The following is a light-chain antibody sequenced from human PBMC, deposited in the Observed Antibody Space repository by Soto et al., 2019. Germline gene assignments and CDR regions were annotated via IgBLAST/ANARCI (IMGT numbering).Light chain of an antibody. Sequence: DIQMTQSPSTLSASVGDRVTITCRASQSIGISLAWYQQKSGKAPKVLIYAASSLESGVLLRFSGNGSGTEFTLTISSLQPDDFATYFCQQYSRNSFFGGGTKVDIK. CDR3: QQYSRNSF. J-gene: IGKJ4*01. V-gene: IGKV1-5*01. CDR1: QSIGIS. CDR2: AAS.